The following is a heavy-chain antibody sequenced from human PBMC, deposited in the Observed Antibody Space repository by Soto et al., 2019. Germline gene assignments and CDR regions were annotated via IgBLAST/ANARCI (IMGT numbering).Heavy chain of an antibody. D-gene: IGHD1-26*01. V-gene: IGHV3-33*06. CDR3: AKDLRPAGRYDLDN. Sequence: GGSLRLSCAASGFTFSSYGMHWVRQAPGKGLEWVAVIWYDGSQLGYADSVRGRFTISRDNSKNTLYLQMDSLRAEDTAVYYCAKDLRPAGRYDLDNWGQGTLVTVSS. CDR1: GFTFSSYG. CDR2: IWYDGSQL. J-gene: IGHJ4*02.